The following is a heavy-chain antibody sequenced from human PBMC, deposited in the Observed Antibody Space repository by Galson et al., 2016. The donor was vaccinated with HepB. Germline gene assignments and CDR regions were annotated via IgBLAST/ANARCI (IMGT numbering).Heavy chain of an antibody. CDR2: IYPGDSDA. CDR3: ARQAVEGRIDTWFDP. V-gene: IGHV5-51*01. J-gene: IGHJ5*02. CDR1: GYSFTNYW. Sequence: QSGAEVKKPGESLKISCKTSGYSFTNYWIGWVRQIPGKGLEWMGIIYPGDSDARYSPSFQGQVTISADRSISTAYLQWSSLKASDTAMYYCARQAVEGRIDTWFDPWGQGTLVTVSS. D-gene: IGHD2-15*01.